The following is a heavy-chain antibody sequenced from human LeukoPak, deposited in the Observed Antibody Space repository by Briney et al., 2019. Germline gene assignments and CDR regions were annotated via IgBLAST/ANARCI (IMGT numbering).Heavy chain of an antibody. CDR2: ITNSGNSK. Sequence: QSGGSLRLSCAASEFTFSSYSMNWVRQAPGKGLEWVSYITNSGNSKSYADSVKGRFTISRDNTKNSLYLQMNGLRAEDTAVYYCASQRHHRVAVAGSFDYWGQGTLVSVSP. CDR1: EFTFSSYS. J-gene: IGHJ4*02. CDR3: ASQRHHRVAVAGSFDY. V-gene: IGHV3-48*01. D-gene: IGHD6-19*01.